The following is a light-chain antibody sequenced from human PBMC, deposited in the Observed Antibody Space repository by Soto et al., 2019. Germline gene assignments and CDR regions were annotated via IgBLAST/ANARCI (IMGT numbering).Light chain of an antibody. Sequence: EIVMTQSPATLSVSPGGRATLSCRASQSVSRNLAWYQQKPGQSPRLLIYGASTRATGAPARFGGSGSGTVFTLTISSLQSEDSALYYCQQYNDWPGGTFGQGTKLDIK. CDR2: GAS. J-gene: IGKJ2*01. CDR3: QQYNDWPGGT. CDR1: QSVSRN. V-gene: IGKV3-15*01.